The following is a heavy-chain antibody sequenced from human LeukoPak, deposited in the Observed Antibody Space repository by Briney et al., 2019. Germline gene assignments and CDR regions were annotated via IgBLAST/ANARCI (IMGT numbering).Heavy chain of an antibody. CDR2: ITHSGST. J-gene: IGHJ4*02. CDR1: GGSFSSSIYY. D-gene: IGHD5-12*01. Sequence: SETLSLTCTVSGGSFSSSIYYWAWIRQPPGKGLEWIGEITHSGSTNYNPSLKSRVTISVDTSKNQFSLKLSSVTAADTAVYYCARPGYSGYDIDYWGQGTLVTVSS. CDR3: ARPGYSGYDIDY. V-gene: IGHV4-39*07.